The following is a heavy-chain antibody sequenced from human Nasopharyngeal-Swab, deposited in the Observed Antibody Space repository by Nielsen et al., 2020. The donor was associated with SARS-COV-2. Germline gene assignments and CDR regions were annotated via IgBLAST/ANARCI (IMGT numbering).Heavy chain of an antibody. CDR2: VNPNSGDT. V-gene: IGHV1-8*03. CDR1: GYTLSSYD. CDR3: ARDYGGNSGWFDP. D-gene: IGHD4-23*01. J-gene: IGHJ5*02. Sequence: ASVKVSCRASGYTLSSYDINWVRQATGQGLEWMGWVNPNSGDTGYAPNFQGRVTITRDTSISTVYMELSSLRSEDPAVYYCARDYGGNSGWFDPWGQGTLVTVSS.